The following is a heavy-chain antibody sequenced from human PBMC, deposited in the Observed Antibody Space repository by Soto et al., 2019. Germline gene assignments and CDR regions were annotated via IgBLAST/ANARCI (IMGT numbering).Heavy chain of an antibody. D-gene: IGHD2-2*01. J-gene: IGHJ4*02. V-gene: IGHV4-34*01. CDR3: ARAGDIVVVPAARDSDFDY. CDR2: INHSGST. Sequence: QVQLQQWGAGLLKPSETLSLTCAFYGGSFSGYYWSWIRQPPGKGLDWIGEINHSGSTNYNPSLKSRVTISVDTSKNQFSLKLSSVTAADTAVYYCARAGDIVVVPAARDSDFDYWGQGTLVTVSS. CDR1: GGSFSGYY.